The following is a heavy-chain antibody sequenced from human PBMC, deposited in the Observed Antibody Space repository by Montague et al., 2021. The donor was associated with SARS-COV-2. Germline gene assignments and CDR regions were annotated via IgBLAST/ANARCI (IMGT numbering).Heavy chain of an antibody. Sequence: SETLSLTCSVSGDSISNYSWSWIRQSPGKGLEWIGYIYYSESTNYNPYLTRRVTISVDTSKNQVSLKLTSVTAADTAVYYCSRPLRVTTVTSPMYHYAMDVWGQGTTVTVSS. J-gene: IGHJ6*02. D-gene: IGHD4-11*01. V-gene: IGHV4-59*08. CDR1: GDSISNYS. CDR3: SRPLRVTTVTSPMYHYAMDV. CDR2: IYYSEST.